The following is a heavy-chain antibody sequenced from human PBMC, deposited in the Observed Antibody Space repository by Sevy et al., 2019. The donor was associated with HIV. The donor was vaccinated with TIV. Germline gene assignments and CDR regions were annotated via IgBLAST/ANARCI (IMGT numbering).Heavy chain of an antibody. CDR2: ISSSSSTI. D-gene: IGHD3-22*01. Sequence: GGSLRLSCAASGFTFSSYSMNWVRQAPGKGLERVSYISSSSSTIYYADSVKGRFTISRDNAKNSLYLQMNSLRDEDTAVYYCARGLGYYYDSSGPKGAFDIWGQGTMVTVSS. CDR1: GFTFSSYS. J-gene: IGHJ3*02. V-gene: IGHV3-48*02. CDR3: ARGLGYYYDSSGPKGAFDI.